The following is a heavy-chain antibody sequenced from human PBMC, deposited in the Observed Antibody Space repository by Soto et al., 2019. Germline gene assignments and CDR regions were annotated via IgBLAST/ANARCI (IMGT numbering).Heavy chain of an antibody. CDR2: INPNTGGT. CDR1: GYTFTGYY. CDR3: ARDSYYDILTGYSRNAFDI. D-gene: IGHD3-9*01. V-gene: IGHV1-2*02. J-gene: IGHJ3*02. Sequence: ASVKVSWKASGYTFTGYYMHWVRQAPGQGLEWMGWINPNTGGTNYAQNFQGRVTVTRDTSITTAYMELSSLRSDDTAMYFCARDSYYDILTGYSRNAFDIWGPGTMVTVSS.